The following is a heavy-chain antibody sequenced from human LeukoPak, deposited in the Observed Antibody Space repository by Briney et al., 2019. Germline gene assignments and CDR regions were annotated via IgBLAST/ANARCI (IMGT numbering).Heavy chain of an antibody. Sequence: GRSLRLSCAASGFTFSSYGMHWVRQAPGKGLEWVAVIWYDGSNKYYADSVKGRFTITRDNSKNTLYLQMNSLRAEDTAVYYCARDIVGATTGYWGQGTLVTVSS. V-gene: IGHV3-33*01. D-gene: IGHD1-26*01. CDR2: IWYDGSNK. J-gene: IGHJ4*02. CDR1: GFTFSSYG. CDR3: ARDIVGATTGY.